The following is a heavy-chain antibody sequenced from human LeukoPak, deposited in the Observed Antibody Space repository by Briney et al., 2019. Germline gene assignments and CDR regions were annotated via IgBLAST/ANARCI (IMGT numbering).Heavy chain of an antibody. Sequence: SETLSLTCTVSGGSISSSSYYWGWIRQPPGKELEGVGSIYYSGSTYYNPSLKSRVTISVDTSKNQLSLNLSPVADAGTAVYYCARRGAMVRGVIRGYFDYWGQGTLVTVSS. CDR3: ARRGAMVRGVIRGYFDY. CDR1: GGSISSSSYY. CDR2: IYYSGST. J-gene: IGHJ4*02. V-gene: IGHV4-39*01. D-gene: IGHD3-10*01.